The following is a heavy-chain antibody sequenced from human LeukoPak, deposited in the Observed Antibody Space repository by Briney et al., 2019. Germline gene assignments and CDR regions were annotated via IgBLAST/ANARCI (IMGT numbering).Heavy chain of an antibody. D-gene: IGHD6-6*01. CDR1: GYSFTSYW. J-gene: IGHJ6*03. CDR3: ARRVEYSSSSGGYYYYYYMDV. Sequence: GESLKISCKGSGYSFTSYWIGWVRQMPGKGLEWMGIIYPGDSDTRYSPSFQGQVTISADKSISTAYLQWSSLKASDTAMYYCARRVEYSSSSGGYYYYYYMDVWGKGTTVTVSS. CDR2: IYPGDSDT. V-gene: IGHV5-51*01.